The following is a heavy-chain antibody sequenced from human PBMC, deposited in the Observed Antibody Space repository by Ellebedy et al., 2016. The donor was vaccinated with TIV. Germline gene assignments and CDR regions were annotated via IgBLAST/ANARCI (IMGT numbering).Heavy chain of an antibody. CDR2: IWYDGSNK. J-gene: IGHJ4*02. CDR3: ASSFSPYGSGSSDSDY. CDR1: GFTFSSYG. Sequence: PGGSLRLSCAASGFTFSSYGMHWVRQAPGKGLGWVAVIWYDGSNKYYADSVKGRFTISRDNSKNTLYLQMNSLRAEDTAVYYCASSFSPYGSGSSDSDYWGQGTLVTVSS. V-gene: IGHV3-33*01. D-gene: IGHD3-10*01.